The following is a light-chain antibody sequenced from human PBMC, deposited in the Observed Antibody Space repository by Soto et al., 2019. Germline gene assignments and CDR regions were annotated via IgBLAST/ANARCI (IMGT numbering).Light chain of an antibody. Sequence: QSALTQPASVSGSPGQSITISCTGTSGDVGGYGTYGYVSWYQQYPGKAPQLIIFEVINRPSGVSHRFSGSKSGNTASLTISGLQAEDEADYYCSSYTSSSTPYVFGTGTKVTVL. CDR1: SGDVGGYGTYGY. CDR2: EVI. V-gene: IGLV2-14*01. J-gene: IGLJ1*01. CDR3: SSYTSSSTPYV.